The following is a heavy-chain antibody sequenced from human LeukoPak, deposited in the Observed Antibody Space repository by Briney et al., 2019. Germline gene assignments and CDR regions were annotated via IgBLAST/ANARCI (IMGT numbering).Heavy chain of an antibody. V-gene: IGHV5-51*01. CDR2: IYPGDSDT. CDR1: GYSFTSYW. CDR3: ARRVDYGGNSKAPNYFDY. D-gene: IGHD4-23*01. Sequence: GESLKISCKGSGYSFTSYWIGWVRQMPGKGLEWMGIIYPGDSDTRYSPSFQGQVTISADKSISTAYLQWSSLKASDTAMYYCARRVDYGGNSKAPNYFDYWGQGTLVTVSS. J-gene: IGHJ4*02.